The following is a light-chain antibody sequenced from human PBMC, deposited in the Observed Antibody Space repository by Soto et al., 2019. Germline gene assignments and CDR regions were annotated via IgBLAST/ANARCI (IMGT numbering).Light chain of an antibody. CDR3: QQYNDWPPYT. V-gene: IGKV3-15*01. Sequence: EVLMTQSQGTLSVSPGERVTVSCRASQSIGSNLAWYQQKPGQAPRLPIYGASTRVIGVPDRFSGGRSGTEFTLTISSLQSEDIAVYFCQQYNDWPPYTFGQGTKLEIK. CDR2: GAS. J-gene: IGKJ2*01. CDR1: QSIGSN.